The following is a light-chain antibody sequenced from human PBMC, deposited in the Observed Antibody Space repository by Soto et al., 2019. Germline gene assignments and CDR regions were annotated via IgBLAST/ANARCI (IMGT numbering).Light chain of an antibody. Sequence: DLQMPQSPSSLSVSIGDRVTITCRASQSISTYLNWYEQKPGKAPNLLIYGASTLQSGVPSRFSGGGSGTYFTLTISGLQPEDFGSYYCQQSYTSPVTFGGGTKVEIK. CDR3: QQSYTSPVT. J-gene: IGKJ4*01. CDR1: QSISTY. V-gene: IGKV1-39*01. CDR2: GAS.